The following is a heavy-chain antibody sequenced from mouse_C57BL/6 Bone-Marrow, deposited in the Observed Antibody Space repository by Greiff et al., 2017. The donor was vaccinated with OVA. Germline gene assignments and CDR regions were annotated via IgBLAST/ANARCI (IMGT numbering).Heavy chain of an antibody. CDR3: ALYYDYDDGGYAMDY. CDR2: IYPGGGYT. D-gene: IGHD2-4*01. CDR1: GYTFTNYW. Sequence: QVQLQQSGAELVRPGTSVKMSCKASGYTFTNYWIGWAKQRPGHGLEWIGDIYPGGGYTNYNEKFKGKATLTADKSSSTAYMQFSSLTSEDSAIYYCALYYDYDDGGYAMDYWGQGTSVTVSS. V-gene: IGHV1-63*01. J-gene: IGHJ4*01.